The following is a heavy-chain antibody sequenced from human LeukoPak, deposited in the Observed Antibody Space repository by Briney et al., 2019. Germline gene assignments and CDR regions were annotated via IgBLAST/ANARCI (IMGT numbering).Heavy chain of an antibody. V-gene: IGHV4-61*02. Sequence: SETLSLTCTVSGGSISTGTYYWSWIRQPAGKGLEWIGRIYTSGSTNYNPSLKSRVTISVDTSKNQFSLKLNSVTAADTAVYYCARGDYYGAGSYYNSAFDIWGQGTMVTVSS. D-gene: IGHD3-10*01. CDR2: IYTSGST. CDR1: GGSISTGTYY. J-gene: IGHJ3*02. CDR3: ARGDYYGAGSYYNSAFDI.